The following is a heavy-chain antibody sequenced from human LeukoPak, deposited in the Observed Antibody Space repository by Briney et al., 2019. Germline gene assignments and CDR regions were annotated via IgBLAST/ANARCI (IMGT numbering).Heavy chain of an antibody. J-gene: IGHJ4*02. CDR2: IKSSGTIT. CDR1: GFTFSTYN. Sequence: GGSLRLSCAASGFTFSTYNMNWVRQAPGKGLEWISFIKSSGTITYYTDSVKGRFTISRDNSKNTLYLQMNSLRAEDTAVYYCAKAERLVKGAFDYWGQGTLVTVSS. D-gene: IGHD6-19*01. CDR3: AKAERLVKGAFDY. V-gene: IGHV3-23*01.